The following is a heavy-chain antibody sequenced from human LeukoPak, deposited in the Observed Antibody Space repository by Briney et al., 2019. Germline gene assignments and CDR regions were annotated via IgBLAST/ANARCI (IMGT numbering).Heavy chain of an antibody. Sequence: GGSLRLSCTASGFTFSNYEMNWVRQAPGKGLEWVSYISKSGSSGTTIYYADSVKGRFTISRDNAKNSLYLQMNSLRAEDTAVYYCASQVRAEQFDYWGQGTLVTVSS. CDR2: ISKSGSSGTTI. J-gene: IGHJ4*02. CDR3: ASQVRAEQFDY. V-gene: IGHV3-48*03. CDR1: GFTFSNYE. D-gene: IGHD3-10*01.